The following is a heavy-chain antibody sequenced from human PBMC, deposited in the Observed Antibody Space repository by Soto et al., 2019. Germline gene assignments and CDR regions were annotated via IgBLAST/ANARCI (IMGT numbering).Heavy chain of an antibody. J-gene: IGHJ4*02. CDR3: ARDFLVGAII. Sequence: SETLSLTCTVSGCSISSGGYYWSWIRQHPGKGLEWIGYIYYSGSTYYNPSLKSRVTISVDTSKNQFSLKLSSVTAADTAVYYCARDFLVGAIIWGQGTLVTVSS. CDR1: GCSISSGGYY. CDR2: IYYSGST. D-gene: IGHD1-26*01. V-gene: IGHV4-31*03.